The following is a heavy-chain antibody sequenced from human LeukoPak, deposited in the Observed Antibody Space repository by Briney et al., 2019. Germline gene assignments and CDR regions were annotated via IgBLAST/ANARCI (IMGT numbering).Heavy chain of an antibody. D-gene: IGHD6-13*01. CDR2: ISDDGSNK. CDR1: GFTFSTFG. CDR3: AKEGGSSSGSSWYY. V-gene: IGHV3-30*18. J-gene: IGHJ4*02. Sequence: PGRPLRLSCAASGFTFSTFGMHWVRQAPGKGLEWVAVISDDGSNKYYVDSVKGRFTISRDNSKNTLYLQMDSLRAEDTAVYYCAKEGGSSSGSSWYYWGQGTLVTVSS.